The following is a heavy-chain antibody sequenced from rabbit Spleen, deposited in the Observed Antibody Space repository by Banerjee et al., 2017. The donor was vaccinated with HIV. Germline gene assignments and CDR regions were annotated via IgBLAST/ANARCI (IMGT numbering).Heavy chain of an antibody. CDR1: GFDFSSYYM. V-gene: IGHV1S45*01. J-gene: IGHJ6*01. D-gene: IGHD1-1*01. CDR2: INIVTGKS. CDR3: ARDLVAVIGWNFGL. Sequence: QEQLKETGGGLVQPGGSLTLSCKASGFDFSSYYMSWVRQAPGKGLEWIACINIVTGKSVYASWAKGRFTMSRTSSTTVTLQMTSLTSADTATYFCARDLVAVIGWNFGLWGPGTLVTVS.